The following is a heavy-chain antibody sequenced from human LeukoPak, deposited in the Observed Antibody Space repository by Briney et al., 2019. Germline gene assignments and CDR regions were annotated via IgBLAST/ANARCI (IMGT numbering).Heavy chain of an antibody. Sequence: GGSLRLSCAASGFTVSNNYMNWVRQAPGKGLEWVSLIYSGGDTHYADSVKGRFTISRDSSKNTLYLQMNSLRAEDTAIYYCARDPPAVRTNTYAWGQGTLVTVSS. CDR2: IYSGGDT. V-gene: IGHV3-66*01. D-gene: IGHD4/OR15-4a*01. CDR1: GFTVSNNY. J-gene: IGHJ5*02. CDR3: ARDPPAVRTNTYA.